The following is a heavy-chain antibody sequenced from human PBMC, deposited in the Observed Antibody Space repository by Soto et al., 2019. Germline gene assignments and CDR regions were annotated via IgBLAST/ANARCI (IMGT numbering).Heavy chain of an antibody. CDR1: GFTVSSNY. Sequence: GESLKISCAASGFTVSSNYMSWVRQAPGKGLEWVSVIDSGGSTYYADSVKGRFTISRDNSKSTLYLQMNSLRAEDTALYYCAKGRSYYYYYGVDVWGQGTTVTVSS. CDR2: IDSGGST. CDR3: AKGRSYYYYYGVDV. V-gene: IGHV3-53*01. J-gene: IGHJ6*02.